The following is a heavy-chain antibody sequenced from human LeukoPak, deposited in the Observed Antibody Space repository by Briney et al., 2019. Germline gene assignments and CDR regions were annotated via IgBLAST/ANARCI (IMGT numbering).Heavy chain of an antibody. Sequence: GASVKVSCRASGYTFTSCGIRWVRQAPGQGLEGMGWISAYNGNTNYAQNLQGRVTMTTDTSTSTAYMELRSLRSDDTAVYYCARDLWVSLKDADVLLWFGELSTSHAFDIWGQGTMVTVSS. CDR3: ARDLWVSLKDADVLLWFGELSTSHAFDI. J-gene: IGHJ3*02. D-gene: IGHD3-10*01. CDR2: ISAYNGNT. CDR1: GYTFTSCG. V-gene: IGHV1-18*01.